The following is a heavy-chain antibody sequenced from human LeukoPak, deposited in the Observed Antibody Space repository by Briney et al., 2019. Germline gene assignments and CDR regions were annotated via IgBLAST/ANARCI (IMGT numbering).Heavy chain of an antibody. J-gene: IGHJ4*02. CDR3: ARSGGYYYVGLDY. D-gene: IGHD3-22*01. CDR2: IIPILGIA. V-gene: IGHV1-69*04. CDR1: GGTFSSYA. Sequence: SVKVSCKASGGTFSSYAISWVRQAPGQGLEWMGRIIPILGIANYAQKFQGRVTITADKSTSTAYMELSSLRSEDTAVYYCARSGGYYYVGLDYWGQGTLVTVSS.